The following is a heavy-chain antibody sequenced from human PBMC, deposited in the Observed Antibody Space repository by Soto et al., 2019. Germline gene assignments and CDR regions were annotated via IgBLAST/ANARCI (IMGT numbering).Heavy chain of an antibody. J-gene: IGHJ6*04. V-gene: IGHV4-34*01. CDR1: GGSFSGYY. Sequence: SETLSLTCAVYGGSFSGYYWSWIRQPPGKGLEWIGEINHSGSTNYNPSLKSRVTISVDTSKNQFSLKLSSVTAADTAVYYCARGGSREVASRFVNYYGMDVWGKGTTVTVSS. CDR2: INHSGST. CDR3: ARGGSREVASRFVNYYGMDV. D-gene: IGHD5-12*01.